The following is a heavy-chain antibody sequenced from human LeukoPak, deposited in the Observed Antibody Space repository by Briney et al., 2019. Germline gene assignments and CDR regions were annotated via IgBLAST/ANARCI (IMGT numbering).Heavy chain of an antibody. CDR3: ARVRRYCTNGVCLNNWFDP. Sequence: GASVKVSCKASGYTFTSYYMNWVRQAPGQGLEWMGIINPSGGGTSYAQKLQGRVTMTRDTSTSTVYMELSSLRSDDTAVYYCARVRRYCTNGVCLNNWFDPWGQGTLVTVSS. CDR1: GYTFTSYY. J-gene: IGHJ5*02. V-gene: IGHV1-46*04. CDR2: INPSGGGT. D-gene: IGHD2-8*01.